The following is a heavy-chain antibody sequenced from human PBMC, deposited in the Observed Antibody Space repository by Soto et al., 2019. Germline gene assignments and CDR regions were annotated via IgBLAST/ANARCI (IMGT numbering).Heavy chain of an antibody. D-gene: IGHD1-20*01. CDR1: GFTFSGYL. Sequence: EGQLVESGGGLVQPGGSLRLSCAASGFTFSGYLMYGVRQPPGKGLVWFSCINGDGTSTKYADSVRGRFTISRDNAKSTLFLQMNSLRAEDKAVYYCARDPHNKGLDPWGQGPLVTVSS. CDR2: INGDGTST. V-gene: IGHV3-74*03. CDR3: ARDPHNKGLDP. J-gene: IGHJ5*01.